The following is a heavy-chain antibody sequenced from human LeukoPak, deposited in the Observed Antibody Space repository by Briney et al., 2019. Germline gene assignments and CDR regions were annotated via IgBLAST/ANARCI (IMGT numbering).Heavy chain of an antibody. CDR2: ISSSGSTI. Sequence: PGGSLRLSCAASGFTFSSYEMNWVRQAPGKGLEWVSYISSSGSTIYYADSVKGRFTISRDNAKNSLYLQMNSLRAEDTAVYYCARVVIPVAAAGWFDPWGQGTLVTVSS. CDR1: GFTFSSYE. J-gene: IGHJ5*02. D-gene: IGHD6-13*01. CDR3: ARVVIPVAAAGWFDP. V-gene: IGHV3-48*03.